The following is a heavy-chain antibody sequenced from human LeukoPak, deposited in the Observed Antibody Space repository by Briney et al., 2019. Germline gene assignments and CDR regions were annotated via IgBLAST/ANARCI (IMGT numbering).Heavy chain of an antibody. Sequence: GGSLRLSCATSGFTFSRHGMNWVRQAPGKGLEWVASIKQDGSEKYYVDSVRGRFTISRDNAKNSLSLQMNSLRAEDTAVYYCVTNVWPRRRYPVLMDVWGQGTTVTVS. CDR2: IKQDGSEK. CDR3: VTNVWPRRRYPVLMDV. CDR1: GFTFSRHG. D-gene: IGHD5-12*01. V-gene: IGHV3-7*02. J-gene: IGHJ6*02.